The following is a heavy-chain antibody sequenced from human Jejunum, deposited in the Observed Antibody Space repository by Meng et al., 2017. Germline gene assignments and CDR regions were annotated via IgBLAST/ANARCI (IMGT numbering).Heavy chain of an antibody. J-gene: IGHJ4*02. CDR2: TNPDTGGT. D-gene: IGHD1-1*01. V-gene: IGHV1-2*04. CDR3: ARDAGSFLDYYFDS. CDR1: GYTFTDHY. Sequence: QVQLVQSGAEVKKSGASVKVSWKASGYTFTDHYIHWVRQAPGQGLEWMGWTNPDTGGTNYAQKFQGWVTMTRDTSISTAYMELTRLRSDDTAVYYCARDAGSFLDYYFDSWGQGTLVTVSS.